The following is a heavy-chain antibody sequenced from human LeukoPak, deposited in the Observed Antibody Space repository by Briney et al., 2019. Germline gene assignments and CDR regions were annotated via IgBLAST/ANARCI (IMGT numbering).Heavy chain of an antibody. D-gene: IGHD3-22*01. J-gene: IGHJ6*02. CDR1: GGSISSSSYH. V-gene: IGHV4-39*07. CDR2: IYYSGSA. Sequence: SETLSLTCSVSGGSISSSSYHWGWIRQSPGKGLEWIGSIYYSGSAYYNPSLKSRLTISVDTSKNQFSLKLSSVTAADTAVYYCARDRPPGYYTRYYYYGMDVWGQGTTVTVSS. CDR3: ARDRPPGYYTRYYYYGMDV.